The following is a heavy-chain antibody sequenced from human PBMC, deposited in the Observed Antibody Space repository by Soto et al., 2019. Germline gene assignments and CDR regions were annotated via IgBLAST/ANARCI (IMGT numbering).Heavy chain of an antibody. V-gene: IGHV3-23*01. J-gene: IGHJ3*02. CDR2: ISGSGDTT. Sequence: MSWVRQAPGKGLEWVSAISGSGDTTYYAESVKGRFTVSRDNSKNTLYLQVNSLRVEDTALYYCAKDPYDYIWGSYRSDHDAFDIWGQGTMVTVSS. CDR3: AKDPYDYIWGSYRSDHDAFDI. D-gene: IGHD3-16*02.